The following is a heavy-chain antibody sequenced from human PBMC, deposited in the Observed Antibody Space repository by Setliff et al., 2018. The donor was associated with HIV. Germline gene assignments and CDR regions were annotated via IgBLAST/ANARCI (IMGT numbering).Heavy chain of an antibody. D-gene: IGHD2-15*01. Sequence: KPSETLSLTCTISGGSISSYYWSWIRQPPGKGLEWIGYIYYSGSTNYNPSLKSRVTISVDTSKNQFSLKPSSVTAADTAVYYCARNPCSGGSCPDAFDIWGQGTMVTVSS. V-gene: IGHV4-59*01. CDR1: GGSISSYY. CDR2: IYYSGST. J-gene: IGHJ3*02. CDR3: ARNPCSGGSCPDAFDI.